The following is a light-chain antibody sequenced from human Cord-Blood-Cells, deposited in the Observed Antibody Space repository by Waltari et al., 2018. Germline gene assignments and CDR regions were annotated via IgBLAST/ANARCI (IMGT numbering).Light chain of an antibody. J-gene: IGLJ3*02. V-gene: IGLV2-14*03. Sequence: QSALTQPASVSGSPGQSITISCTGTSSDVGGYNYVSWYQQHPGKAPKLMIYDVSNRPSGVSNRVSCSKSGNTASLTISGLQAEDEADYYCSSYTSSSTWVFGGGTKLTVL. CDR3: SSYTSSSTWV. CDR1: SSDVGGYNY. CDR2: DVS.